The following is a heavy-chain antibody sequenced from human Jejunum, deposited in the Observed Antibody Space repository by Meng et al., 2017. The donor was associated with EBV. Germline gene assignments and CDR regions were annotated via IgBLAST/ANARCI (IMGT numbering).Heavy chain of an antibody. D-gene: IGHD2-21*02. CDR1: GYTFSRYA. CDR2: INTRTGNP. V-gene: IGHV7-4-1*02. J-gene: IGHJ4*02. Sequence: QVQFVQSGSELKKPXXXXKXSCKASGYTFSRYAMNWVRQAPGQGLEWMGWINTRTGNPAYAQGFTGRFVFSLDTSVSTAYLQISSLKAEDTAVYYCASDISTATFGYWGQGTLGTVSS. CDR3: ASDISTATFGY.